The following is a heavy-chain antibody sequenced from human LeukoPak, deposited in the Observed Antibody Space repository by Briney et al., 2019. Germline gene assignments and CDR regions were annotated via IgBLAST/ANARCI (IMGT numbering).Heavy chain of an antibody. V-gene: IGHV3-23*01. CDR1: GFTFSKFP. D-gene: IGHD1-1*01. CDR2: ISASGDVT. CDR3: AKSLFTSATGTGRAFHI. J-gene: IGHJ3*02. Sequence: GGSLRLSCAASGFTFSKFPMGWVRQAPGRGLEWVSAISASGDVTFYADSLRGRFTISGDNSKGTLYLQMNGLRAEDTAIFYCAKSLFTSATGTGRAFHIWGQGTRVTVSS.